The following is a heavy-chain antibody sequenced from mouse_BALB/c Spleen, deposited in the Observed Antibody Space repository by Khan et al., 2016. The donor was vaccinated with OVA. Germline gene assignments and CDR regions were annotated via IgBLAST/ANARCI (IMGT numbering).Heavy chain of an antibody. J-gene: IGHJ2*01. CDR3: ARNHER. CDR1: GYTFTSYT. Sequence: QVTLKESGAELARPGASVKMSCKASGYTFTSYTMHWVKQRPGQGLEWIGNINPSSGYTKYNQKFKDKATLTADKSSSTAYMQLSSLTSEDSAVYYCARNHERWGQGTTLTVSS. V-gene: IGHV1-4*01. CDR2: INPSSGYT.